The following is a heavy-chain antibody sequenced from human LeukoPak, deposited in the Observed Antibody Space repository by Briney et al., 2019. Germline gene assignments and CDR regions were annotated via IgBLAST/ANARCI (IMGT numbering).Heavy chain of an antibody. J-gene: IGHJ4*02. D-gene: IGHD4-17*01. V-gene: IGHV1-18*01. CDR2: ISAHNGNT. CDR1: GYTFSRYG. Sequence: ASVKVSCKASGYTFSRYGISWVRQAPGQGLEWMGWISAHNGNTNYAQKFQGRVTITADESTSTAYMELSSLRSEDTAVYYCARSTTVTMYYFDYWGQGTLVTVSS. CDR3: ARSTTVTMYYFDY.